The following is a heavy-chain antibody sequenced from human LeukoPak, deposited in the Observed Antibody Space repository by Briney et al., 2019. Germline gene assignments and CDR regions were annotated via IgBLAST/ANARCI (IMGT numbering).Heavy chain of an antibody. D-gene: IGHD6-13*01. CDR3: ATTSIAAAVPGCFDY. J-gene: IGHJ4*02. CDR1: GFTFSGYS. Sequence: PGGSLRLSCVASGFTFSGYSMNWVRQAPGKGLDWFSYISSTSSTIYYADSVKGRFTISRDNAKNSLYLQMNSLRDEDTAVYYCATTSIAAAVPGCFDYWGQGTLVTVFS. CDR2: ISSTSSTI. V-gene: IGHV3-48*02.